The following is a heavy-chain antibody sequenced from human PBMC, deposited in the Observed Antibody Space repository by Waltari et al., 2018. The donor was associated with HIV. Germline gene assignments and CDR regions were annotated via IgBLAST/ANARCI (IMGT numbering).Heavy chain of an antibody. Sequence: QVQLVQSGAEVKKPGASVKVSCKASGYTFTGYYMHWVRQAPGQGLEWMGWINPNSGGTNYAQKFQGRVTMTRDTSITTAYMEVSRLRSDDTVVYYCARVPYYYDTSAYPDYWGQGTLVTVSS. J-gene: IGHJ4*02. CDR3: ARVPYYYDTSAYPDY. V-gene: IGHV1-2*02. CDR2: INPNSGGT. CDR1: GYTFTGYY. D-gene: IGHD3-22*01.